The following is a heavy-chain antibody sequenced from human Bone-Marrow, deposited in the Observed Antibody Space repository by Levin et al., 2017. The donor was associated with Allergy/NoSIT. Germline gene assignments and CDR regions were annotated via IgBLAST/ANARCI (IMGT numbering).Heavy chain of an antibody. V-gene: IGHV3-21*01. D-gene: IGHD4/OR15-4a*01. CDR1: KFSFGSYY. J-gene: IGHJ4*02. CDR3: ATLGGPYGGNADY. CDR2: ISSSATYI. Sequence: PGGSLRLSCVASKFSFGSYYLHWVRQAPGKGLEWVSTISSSATYIYYADSVKGRFTISRDNAENTLFLQMDSLRVEDTAVYYCATLGGPYGGNADYWGQGALVTVST.